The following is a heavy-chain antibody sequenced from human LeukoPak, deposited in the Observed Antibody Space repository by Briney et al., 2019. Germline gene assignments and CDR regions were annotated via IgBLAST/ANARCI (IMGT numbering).Heavy chain of an antibody. CDR2: ISSGGDTK. CDR3: VREMGGDYGSGTFFDL. Sequence: GGSLRLSCAASEFVFSDYHMSWVRQAPGKGLEWVSYISSGGDTKYYADSVKGRFTISSDNAKNSLYLQMNNLRAEDRAVYYGVREMGGDYGSGTFFDLWGQGNMVTVSS. J-gene: IGHJ4*02. CDR1: EFVFSDYH. V-gene: IGHV3-11*01. D-gene: IGHD3-10*01.